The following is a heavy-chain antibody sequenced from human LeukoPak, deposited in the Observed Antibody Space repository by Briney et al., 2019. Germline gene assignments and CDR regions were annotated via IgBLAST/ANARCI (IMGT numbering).Heavy chain of an antibody. CDR2: INPNSGGT. J-gene: IGHJ6*03. CDR1: GYSFTSQD. CDR3: ARGNPYYYMDV. V-gene: IGHV1-2*02. Sequence: ASVKVSCKTSGYSFTSQDLHWVRQAPGQGLEWMGWINPNSGGTNYAQKFQGRVTMTRDTSISTAYMELSRLRSDDTAVYYCARGNPYYYMDVWGKGTTVTVSS.